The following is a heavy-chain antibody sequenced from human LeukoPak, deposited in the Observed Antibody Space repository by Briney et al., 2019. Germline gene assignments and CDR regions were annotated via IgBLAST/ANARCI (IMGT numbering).Heavy chain of an antibody. CDR3: ARECGAYYYDSSGYCNDH. Sequence: ASVNVSCKASGYTFTSYGITWVRQAPGQWLECMGWISPYNGNTNYAQKLQGRFTMTTDTSTSTAYMELRSLRSDDTAVYYCARECGAYYYDSSGYCNDHWGQGTLVTVSS. CDR2: ISPYNGNT. J-gene: IGHJ4*02. V-gene: IGHV1-18*01. D-gene: IGHD3-22*01. CDR1: GYTFTSYG.